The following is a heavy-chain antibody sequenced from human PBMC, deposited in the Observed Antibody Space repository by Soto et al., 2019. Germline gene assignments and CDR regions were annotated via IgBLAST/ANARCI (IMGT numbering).Heavy chain of an antibody. CDR1: GYTFTIYD. J-gene: IGHJ4*02. D-gene: IGHD3-3*01. CDR2: MNPNSGNT. V-gene: IGHV1-8*01. Sequence: ASLKVSCKASGYTFTIYDINWVRQATGQGLEWMGWMNPNSGNTGYAQKFQGRVTMTRNTSISTAYMELSSLRSEDTAVYYCARGRCITIFGGGDYWGQGTLVTVSS. CDR3: ARGRCITIFGGGDY.